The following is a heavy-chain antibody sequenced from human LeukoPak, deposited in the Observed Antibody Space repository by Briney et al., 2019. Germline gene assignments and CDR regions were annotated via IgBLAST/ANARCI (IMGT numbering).Heavy chain of an antibody. CDR2: IYPGDSGT. CDR3: ARHVRDGSSSRCAFDI. Sequence: GESLKISCQGSGYSFTSYWIGWVRQMPGKGLEWMGIIYPGDSGTRYSPSFQGQVTISADKSISTAYLQWSSLKASDTAMYYCARHVRDGSSSRCAFDIWGQGTMVTVSS. V-gene: IGHV5-51*01. D-gene: IGHD1-26*01. J-gene: IGHJ3*02. CDR1: GYSFTSYW.